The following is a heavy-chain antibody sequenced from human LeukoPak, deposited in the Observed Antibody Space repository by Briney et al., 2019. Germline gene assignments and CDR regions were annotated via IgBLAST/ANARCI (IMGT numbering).Heavy chain of an antibody. CDR1: GGSISSYY. Sequence: SETLSLTCTVSGGSISSYYWSWIRQPAGKGLEWIGRIYTSGSTNFSPSLKSRVTMSVDTSKNEFSLKLNSVTAADTAVYYCARESTVAGTARYLDYWGQGTLVTVSS. CDR3: ARESTVAGTARYLDY. V-gene: IGHV4-4*07. J-gene: IGHJ4*02. CDR2: IYTSGST. D-gene: IGHD6-13*01.